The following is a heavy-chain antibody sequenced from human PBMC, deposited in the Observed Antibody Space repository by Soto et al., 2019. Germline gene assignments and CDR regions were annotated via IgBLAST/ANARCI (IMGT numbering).Heavy chain of an antibody. CDR2: IYPGDSDT. V-gene: IGHV5-51*01. D-gene: IGHD5-12*01. Sequence: GETLKISCKGSGYSFTSYWIGWVRQMPGKGLEWMGIIYPGDSDTRYSPSFQGQVTISADKSISTAYLQWSSLKASDTAMYYCARQIYSGYDSYYYGMDVWGQGTTVTVSS. CDR3: ARQIYSGYDSYYYGMDV. CDR1: GYSFTSYW. J-gene: IGHJ6*02.